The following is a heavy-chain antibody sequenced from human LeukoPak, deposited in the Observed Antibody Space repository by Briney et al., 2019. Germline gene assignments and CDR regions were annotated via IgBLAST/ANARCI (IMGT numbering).Heavy chain of an antibody. J-gene: IGHJ4*02. V-gene: IGHV4-39*07. CDR2: INHSGST. CDR1: GGSISSSSYY. D-gene: IGHD3-22*01. Sequence: PSETLSLTCTVSGGSISSSSYYWGWIRQPPGKGLEWIGEINHSGSTNYNPSLKSRVTISVDTSKNQFSLKLSSVTAADTAVYYCARGQHTGGYYDSSGYYYAFDYWGQGTLVTVSS. CDR3: ARGQHTGGYYDSSGYYYAFDY.